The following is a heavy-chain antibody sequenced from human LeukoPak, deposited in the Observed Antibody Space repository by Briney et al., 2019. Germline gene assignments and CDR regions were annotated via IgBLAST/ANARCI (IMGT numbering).Heavy chain of an antibody. V-gene: IGHV4-34*01. CDR3: ARICLGYCSSTSCYIGDYYYMDV. J-gene: IGHJ6*03. Sequence: SETLSLTCAVYGGSFSGYHWSWIRQPPGKGLEWIGEINHSGSTNYNPSLKSRVTISVDTSKNQFSLKLSSVTAADTAVYYCARICLGYCSSTSCYIGDYYYMDVWGKGTTVTISS. CDR1: GGSFSGYH. CDR2: INHSGST. D-gene: IGHD2-2*02.